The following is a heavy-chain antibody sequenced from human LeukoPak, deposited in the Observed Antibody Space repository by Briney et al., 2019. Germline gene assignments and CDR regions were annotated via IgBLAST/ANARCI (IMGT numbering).Heavy chain of an antibody. V-gene: IGHV3-64*01. J-gene: IGHJ4*02. CDR2: ISSNGGST. D-gene: IGHD6-13*01. CDR1: GFTFSNYA. Sequence: PGGSLRLSCAASGFTFSNYAMNWVRQAPGKGLEYVSGISSNGGSTNYANSVKGRFTISRDNAKNSLYLQMNSLRVEDTAVYHCAREPFTAAGTDYWGQGTLVTVSS. CDR3: AREPFTAAGTDY.